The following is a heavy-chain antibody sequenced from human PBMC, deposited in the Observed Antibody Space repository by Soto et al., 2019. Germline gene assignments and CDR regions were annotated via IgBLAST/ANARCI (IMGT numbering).Heavy chain of an antibody. CDR1: GGSISSYY. CDR2: IYYSGST. V-gene: IGHV4-59*01. D-gene: IGHD6-13*01. J-gene: IGHJ4*02. Sequence: QVQLQESGPGLVKPSETLSLTCTVSGGSISSYYWSWIRQPPGKGLEWIGYIYYSGSTNYNPSLNSRVTMSVDTSKNQFSLKLSSVTAADTAVYYCARATLYSSPFRFWGLGTLVTVSS. CDR3: ARATLYSSPFRF.